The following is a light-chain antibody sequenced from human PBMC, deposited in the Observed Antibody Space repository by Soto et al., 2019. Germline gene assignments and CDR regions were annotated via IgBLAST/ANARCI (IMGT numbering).Light chain of an antibody. V-gene: IGKV3-15*01. CDR3: QQYDHWPPYT. Sequence: EIVMTQSPATLSASTGERATLSCRASQSVGSNLAWYQQKPGQTPRLLIYGAATRATGIPARFSGSGSGTDFTLTIRSLQSEDFADYYCQQYDHWPPYTFGQGTKLEIK. J-gene: IGKJ2*01. CDR1: QSVGSN. CDR2: GAA.